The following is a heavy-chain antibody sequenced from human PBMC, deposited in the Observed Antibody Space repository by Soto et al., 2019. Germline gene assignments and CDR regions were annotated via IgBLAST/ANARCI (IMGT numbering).Heavy chain of an antibody. Sequence: QVQLVQSGAEVQKPGSSVKVSCKASGGTFSSYAISWVRQAPGQGLEWMGGIIPIFGTANYAQKFQGRVTITADESTSTAYMELSSLRSEDTAVYYCARSRITMIVVVISLDAFDIWGQGTMVTVSS. CDR2: IIPIFGTA. V-gene: IGHV1-69*01. J-gene: IGHJ3*02. CDR1: GGTFSSYA. CDR3: ARSRITMIVVVISLDAFDI. D-gene: IGHD3-22*01.